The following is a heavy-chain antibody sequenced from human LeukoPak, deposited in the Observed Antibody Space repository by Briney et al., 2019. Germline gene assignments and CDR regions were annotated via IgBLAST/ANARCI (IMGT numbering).Heavy chain of an antibody. CDR3: ARQCTSGDGSGYPYSFYY. D-gene: IGHD3-22*01. CDR1: GGSMSSFY. J-gene: IGHJ4*02. Sequence: SETLSLTCTVSGGSMSSFYWAWIRQPAGKGLQWIGRIYTSGVTNYNPSLKSRVIMSVDTSKNQFSLKLSSVTAADTAVYYCARQCTSGDGSGYPYSFYYWGPGTLVTVSS. CDR2: IYTSGVT. V-gene: IGHV4-4*07.